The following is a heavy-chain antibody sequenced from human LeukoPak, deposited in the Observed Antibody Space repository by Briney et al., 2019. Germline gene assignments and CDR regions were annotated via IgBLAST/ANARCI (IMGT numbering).Heavy chain of an antibody. D-gene: IGHD6-13*01. J-gene: IGHJ6*03. V-gene: IGHV4-39*01. CDR3: ARNGYSSSWYYYYYYYMDV. Sequence: SETLSLTCTVSGGSISSSSYYWGWIRQPPGKGLEWIGSIYYSGSTYYNPSLKSRVTISVDTSKNQFSLKLSSVTAADTAVYYCARNGYSSSWYYYYYYYMDVWGQGTLVTVSS. CDR2: IYYSGST. CDR1: GGSISSSSYY.